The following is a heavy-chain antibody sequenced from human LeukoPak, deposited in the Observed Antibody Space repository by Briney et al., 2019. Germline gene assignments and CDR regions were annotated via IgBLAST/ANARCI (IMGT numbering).Heavy chain of an antibody. Sequence: SETLSLTCTVSGGSISSSSYYWGWIRQPPGKGLEWIGSIYYSGSTYYNPSLKSRVTISVDTSKNQFSLKLSSVTAADTAVYYCARVKGGSYYWGQGTLVTVSS. CDR1: GGSISSSSYY. V-gene: IGHV4-39*07. D-gene: IGHD1-26*01. J-gene: IGHJ4*02. CDR3: ARVKGGSYY. CDR2: IYYSGST.